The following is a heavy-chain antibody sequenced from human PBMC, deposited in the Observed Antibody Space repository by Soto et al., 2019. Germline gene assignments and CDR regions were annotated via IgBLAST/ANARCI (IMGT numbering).Heavy chain of an antibody. D-gene: IGHD3-10*01. V-gene: IGHV1-8*01. CDR2: MNPNSGNT. CDR3: ARGRLWFGALDDFDI. Sequence: QVQLVQSGAEVKKPGASVKVSCKASGYTFTSYDINWVRQATGQGLEWMGWMNPNSGNTGYAQKFQGRVTMTRNTSISTAYRELSSLISEDTAVYYCARGRLWFGALDDFDIWGQGTMVTVSS. J-gene: IGHJ3*02. CDR1: GYTFTSYD.